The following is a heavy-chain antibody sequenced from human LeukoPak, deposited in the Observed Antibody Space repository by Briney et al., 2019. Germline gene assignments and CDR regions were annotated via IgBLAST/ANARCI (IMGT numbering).Heavy chain of an antibody. CDR1: GFTFSSYA. CDR3: ARFTHGGDFDY. V-gene: IGHV3-23*01. D-gene: IGHD2-21*01. Sequence: GGSLRLSCAASGFTFSSYAMSWVRQAPGKGLEWVSAISGSGGSTSYADSVKGRFTISRDNSKNTLYLQMNSLRAEDTAVYYCARFTHGGDFDYWGQGTLVTVSS. CDR2: ISGSGGST. J-gene: IGHJ4*02.